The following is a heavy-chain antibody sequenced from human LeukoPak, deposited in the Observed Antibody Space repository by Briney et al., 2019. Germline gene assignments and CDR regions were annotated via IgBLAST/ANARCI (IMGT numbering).Heavy chain of an antibody. D-gene: IGHD6-19*01. J-gene: IGHJ3*02. Sequence: SETLSLTCTVSGGSISSSDYYWGWIRQPPGKGLEWIGSIYYSGSTNYNPSLKSRVTISVDTSKNQFSLKLSSVTAADTAVYYCAGQWLRKEDAFDIWGQGTMVTVSS. CDR3: AGQWLRKEDAFDI. CDR1: GGSISSSDYY. CDR2: IYYSGST. V-gene: IGHV4-39*07.